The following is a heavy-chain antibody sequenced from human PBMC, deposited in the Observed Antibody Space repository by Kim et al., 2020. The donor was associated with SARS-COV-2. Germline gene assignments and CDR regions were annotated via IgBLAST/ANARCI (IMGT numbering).Heavy chain of an antibody. CDR2: IIPIFGTA. CDR1: GGTFSSYA. D-gene: IGHD6-19*01. J-gene: IGHJ4*02. CDR3: ARSPTSSGRFFDY. Sequence: SVKVSCKASGGTFSSYAISWVRQAPGQGLEWMGGIIPIFGTANYAQKFQGRVTITADESTSTAYMELSSLRSEDTAVYYCARSPTSSGRFFDYWGQGTLVTVSS. V-gene: IGHV1-69*13.